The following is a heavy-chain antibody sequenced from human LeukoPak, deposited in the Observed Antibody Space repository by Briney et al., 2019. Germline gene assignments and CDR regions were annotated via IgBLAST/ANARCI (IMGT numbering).Heavy chain of an antibody. V-gene: IGHV3-7*04. CDR2: INQDGSAK. D-gene: IGHD2-15*01. Sequence: QPGGSLRLSCAASGFTFSSYWMSWVRQAPGKGLEWVANINQDGSAKYYVDSVKGRFTISRDNAKNSLYLQMNSLRAEDTAVYYCARVYCSGGSCFSYFDYWGQGTLVTVSS. CDR3: ARVYCSGGSCFSYFDY. J-gene: IGHJ4*02. CDR1: GFTFSSYW.